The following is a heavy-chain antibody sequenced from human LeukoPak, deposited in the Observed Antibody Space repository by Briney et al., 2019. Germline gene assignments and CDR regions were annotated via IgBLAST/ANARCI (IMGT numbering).Heavy chain of an antibody. CDR3: AKVEKVAGRYYFDY. CDR1: GFTFSSYA. Sequence: AGGSLRLSCAASGFTFSSYAMSWVRQAPGKGLEWASAISGSGGSTYYADSVKGRFTISRDNSKNTLYLQMNSLRAEDTAVYYCAKVEKVAGRYYFDYWAREPWSPSPQ. D-gene: IGHD6-19*01. V-gene: IGHV3-23*01. CDR2: ISGSGGST. J-gene: IGHJ4*02.